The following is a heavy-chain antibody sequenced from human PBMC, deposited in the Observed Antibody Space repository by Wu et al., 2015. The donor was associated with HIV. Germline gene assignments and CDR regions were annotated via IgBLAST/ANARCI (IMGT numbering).Heavy chain of an antibody. Sequence: QARLVHSGAEVKKPGASVKISCKASGYTFTSYYVHWVRRAPGQGLEWMGIINPSGGSTTYAQKFAARVTMTSDTSTSTVYMEMDNLRSEDTAVYYCARDHQGRRDVWGQGTTVTVSS. CDR3: ARDHQGRRDV. V-gene: IGHV1-46*01. D-gene: IGHD2-2*01. J-gene: IGHJ6*02. CDR2: INPSGGST. CDR1: GYTFTSYY.